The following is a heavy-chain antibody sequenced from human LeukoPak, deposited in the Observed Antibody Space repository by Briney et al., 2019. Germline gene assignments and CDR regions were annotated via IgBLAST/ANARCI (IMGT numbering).Heavy chain of an antibody. CDR3: ATSRRGLIRGVIITSAFDI. CDR2: INHSGST. V-gene: IGHV4-34*01. Sequence: SETLSLTCAVYGGSFSGYYWSWIRQPPGKGLEWIGEINHSGSTNYNPSLKSRATISVDAYKNQFSLKLSSVTAADTAVYYCATSRRGLIRGVIITSAFDIWGQGTMVTVSS. D-gene: IGHD3-10*01. CDR1: GGSFSGYY. J-gene: IGHJ3*02.